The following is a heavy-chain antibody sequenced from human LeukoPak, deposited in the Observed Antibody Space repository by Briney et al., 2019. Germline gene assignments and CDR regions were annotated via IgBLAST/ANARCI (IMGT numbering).Heavy chain of an antibody. J-gene: IGHJ5*02. CDR3: AREGAVYYDSSGPWFDP. Sequence: EASVKVSCKASGYTFTSYGISWVRQAPGQGLEWMGWISAYNGNTNYAQKPQGRVTMTTDTSTSTAYMELRSLRSDDTAVYYCAREGAVYYDSSGPWFDPWGQGTLVTVSS. CDR1: GYTFTSYG. D-gene: IGHD3-22*01. V-gene: IGHV1-18*01. CDR2: ISAYNGNT.